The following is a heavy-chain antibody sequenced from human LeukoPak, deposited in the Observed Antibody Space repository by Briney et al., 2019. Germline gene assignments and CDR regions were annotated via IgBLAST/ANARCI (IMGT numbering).Heavy chain of an antibody. CDR3: ARDPYYGDYMGVFDY. CDR2: IIPIFGTA. D-gene: IGHD4-17*01. V-gene: IGHV1-69*01. J-gene: IGHJ4*02. Sequence: SVKVSCKASGGTFSSYAISWVRQALGQGLEWMGGIIPIFGTANYAQKFQGRVTITADESTSTAYMELSSLRSEDTAVYYCARDPYYGDYMGVFDYWGQGTLVTVSS. CDR1: GGTFSSYA.